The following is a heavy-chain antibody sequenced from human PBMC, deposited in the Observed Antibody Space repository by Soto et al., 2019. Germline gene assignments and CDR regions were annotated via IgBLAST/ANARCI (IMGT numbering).Heavy chain of an antibody. D-gene: IGHD3-9*01. CDR1: GFTFSSYW. V-gene: IGHV3-74*02. J-gene: IGHJ4*02. CDR2: ISSDGSST. CDR3: TRRGGVTGPHY. Sequence: EVQLVESGGGSVQPGGSLRLSCEASGFTFSSYWMHWVRQSPGKGLVWVSRISSDGSSTCDGDSVKGRFTVSRDNAKNTLYLKKSSLKDEDTAIYFCTRRGGVTGPHYWGQGTLVSVSS.